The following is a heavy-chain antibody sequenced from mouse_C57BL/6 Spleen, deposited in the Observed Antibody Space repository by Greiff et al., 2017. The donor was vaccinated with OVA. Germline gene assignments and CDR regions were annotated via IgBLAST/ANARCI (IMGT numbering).Heavy chain of an antibody. D-gene: IGHD1-1*01. V-gene: IGHV1-5*01. Sequence: VQLQQSGTVLARPGASVKMSCKTSGYTFTSYWMHWVKQRPGQGLEWIGAIYPGNSDTSYNQKFKGKAKLTAVTSASTAYMELSSLTNEDCAVYYCTRGATVVEGFAYWGQGTLVTVSA. CDR1: GYTFTSYW. CDR3: TRGATVVEGFAY. CDR2: IYPGNSDT. J-gene: IGHJ3*01.